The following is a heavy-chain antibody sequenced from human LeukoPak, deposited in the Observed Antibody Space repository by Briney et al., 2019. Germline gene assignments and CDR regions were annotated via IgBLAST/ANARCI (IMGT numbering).Heavy chain of an antibody. V-gene: IGHV3-23*01. CDR1: GFTFSSYA. CDR3: ARVGYSYGMTFDY. Sequence: GGSLRLSCAASGFTFSSYAVSWVRQASGKGLEWVSAISGGGGDTFYADSVKGRFSISRDNSKNRVFLQMNSLRAEDTAVYYCARVGYSYGMTFDYWGQGTLVTVSS. D-gene: IGHD5-18*01. CDR2: ISGGGGDT. J-gene: IGHJ4*02.